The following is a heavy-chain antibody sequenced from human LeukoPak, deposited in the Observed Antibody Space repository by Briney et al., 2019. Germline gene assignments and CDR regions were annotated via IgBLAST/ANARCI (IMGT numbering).Heavy chain of an antibody. Sequence: SQTLSLTCTVSGGSISSGGYYWSWIRQPPGKGLEWIGYIYHSGSTHYNPSLKSRVTISVDRSKNQFSLKLSSVTAADTAVYYCARVPPGYCSSTSCYTDAFDIWGQGTMVTVSS. J-gene: IGHJ3*02. CDR3: ARVPPGYCSSTSCYTDAFDI. CDR2: IYHSGST. CDR1: GGSISSGGYY. V-gene: IGHV4-30-2*01. D-gene: IGHD2-2*02.